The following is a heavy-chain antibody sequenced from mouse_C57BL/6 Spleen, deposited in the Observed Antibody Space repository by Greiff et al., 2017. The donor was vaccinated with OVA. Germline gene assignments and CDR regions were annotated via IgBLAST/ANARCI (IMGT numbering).Heavy chain of an antibody. CDR3: TREGTVVFDY. CDR2: IDPETGGT. CDR1: GYTFTDCE. Sequence: QVQLQQSGAELVRPGASVTLSCKASGYTFTDCEMHWVKQTPVHGLEWIGAIDPETGGTAYNQKFKGKAILTADKSSSTAYMELRSLTSEDSAVYYCTREGTVVFDYWGQGTTLTVSS. D-gene: IGHD1-1*01. J-gene: IGHJ2*01. V-gene: IGHV1-15*01.